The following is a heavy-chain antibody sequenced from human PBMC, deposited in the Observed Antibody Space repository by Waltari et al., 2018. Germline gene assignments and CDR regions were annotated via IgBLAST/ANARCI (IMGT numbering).Heavy chain of an antibody. J-gene: IGHJ4*02. D-gene: IGHD3-10*01. CDR3: TRHNYYGSGSYYFDY. CDR2: IFGGGNT. Sequence: EVQLVESGGGLIQPGGSLRLSCAASGFTVSTKYMSWVRQAPGKGLEGVSVIFGGGNTDYADSVKGRFTISRDNSENTLSLQMNSLRADDTAVYYCTRHNYYGSGSYYFDYWGQGTLVTVSS. CDR1: GFTVSTKY. V-gene: IGHV3-53*01.